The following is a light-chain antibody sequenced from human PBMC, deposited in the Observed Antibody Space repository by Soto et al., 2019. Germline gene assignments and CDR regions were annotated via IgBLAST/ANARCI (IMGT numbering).Light chain of an antibody. J-gene: IGKJ1*01. CDR3: QQYNTYWT. CDR1: QTISSW. Sequence: DIQMTQSPSTLSASVGDRVTITCRASQTISSWLAWYQAKPGKAPKLLIYKESNLGSGVPSRFSGSGSGTEFTLTISSLQPDDFATYYCQQYNTYWTFGQGTKVEIK. V-gene: IGKV1-5*03. CDR2: KES.